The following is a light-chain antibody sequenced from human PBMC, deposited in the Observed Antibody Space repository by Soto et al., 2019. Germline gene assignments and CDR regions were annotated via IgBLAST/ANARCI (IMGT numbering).Light chain of an antibody. J-gene: IGKJ1*01. V-gene: IGKV3-20*01. CDR1: QSVSSSY. CDR3: QQYGSLPRT. Sequence: IVLTQSPCTLSLSQGERATLSCRASQSVSSSYLAWYQQKPGQAPRLLIYGASSRATGIPDRFSGSGSGTDFTLTISRLEPEDFAVYYCQQYGSLPRTFGQGTKVDIK. CDR2: GAS.